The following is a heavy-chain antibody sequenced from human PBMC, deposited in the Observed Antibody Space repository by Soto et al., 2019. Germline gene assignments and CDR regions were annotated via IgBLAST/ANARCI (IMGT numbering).Heavy chain of an antibody. CDR1: GGTFSSYA. V-gene: IGHV1-69*05. J-gene: IGHJ6*02. CDR2: INPNFGTA. Sequence: SVKVSCKASGGTFSSYAISWVRQAPGQGLEWMGGINPNFGTAGYAQKFQGRVTMTRNTSISTAYMELSSLRSEDTAVYYCARGHMTTVTPYYYYGMDVWGQGTTVTVSS. D-gene: IGHD4-17*01. CDR3: ARGHMTTVTPYYYYGMDV.